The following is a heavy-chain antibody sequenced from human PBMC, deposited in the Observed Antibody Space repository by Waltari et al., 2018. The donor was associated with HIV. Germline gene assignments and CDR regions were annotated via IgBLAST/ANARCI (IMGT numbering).Heavy chain of an antibody. J-gene: IGHJ4*02. CDR3: TTELPNFDY. V-gene: IGHV3-15*01. Sequence: EVQLVESGGGLVKPGGSLRLSCAASGFTFSNAWMSWVRQAPGKGLGWVGRIKSKTDGGKTAYAAPVKGRFTISRDDSKNTLYLQMNSLKTEDTAVYYCTTELPNFDYWGQGTLVTVSS. D-gene: IGHD1-26*01. CDR1: GFTFSNAW. CDR2: IKSKTDGGKT.